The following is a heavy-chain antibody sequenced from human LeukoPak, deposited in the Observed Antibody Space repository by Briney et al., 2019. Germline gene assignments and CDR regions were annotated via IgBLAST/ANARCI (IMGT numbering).Heavy chain of an antibody. J-gene: IGHJ4*02. Sequence: GGSLRLSCAASGFTVSNTYMSWVRQAPGKGLEWVSIIYSGGGTRYADSVKGRFTISRDNSRNTLYLQMNSLRAEDTALYYCARDRRAVAGTLHYWGQGTLVTVSS. CDR2: IYSGGGT. D-gene: IGHD6-19*01. V-gene: IGHV3-53*01. CDR3: ARDRRAVAGTLHY. CDR1: GFTVSNTY.